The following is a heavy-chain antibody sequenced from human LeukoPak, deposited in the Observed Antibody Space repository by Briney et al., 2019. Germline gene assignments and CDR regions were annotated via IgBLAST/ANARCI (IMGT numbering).Heavy chain of an antibody. CDR3: ARRSHYYDSSGYSRNFDY. CDR2: INHSGST. J-gene: IGHJ4*02. D-gene: IGHD3-22*01. CDR1: RGSITSGNYY. Sequence: PSQTLSLTCTVSRGSITSGNYYWNWIRQPAGKGLEWIGEINHSGSTNYNPSLKSRVTISVDTSKNQFSLKLSSVTAADTAVYYCARRSHYYDSSGYSRNFDYWGQGTLVTVSS. V-gene: IGHV4-61*09.